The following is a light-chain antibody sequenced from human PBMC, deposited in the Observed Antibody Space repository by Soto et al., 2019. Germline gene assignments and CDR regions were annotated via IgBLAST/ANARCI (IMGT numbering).Light chain of an antibody. V-gene: IGLV2-14*01. CDR3: GSYTTTYVRI. J-gene: IGLJ1*01. CDR2: EVT. Sequence: QSALTQPASVSGSPGQSITISCTGTSSDIGRYNYVSWYQQHQGRAPKLIIYEVTNRPSGVSDRFSGSKSGNVASLTISGLRAADEADYFCGSYTTTYVRIFGTGTKVTVL. CDR1: SSDIGRYNY.